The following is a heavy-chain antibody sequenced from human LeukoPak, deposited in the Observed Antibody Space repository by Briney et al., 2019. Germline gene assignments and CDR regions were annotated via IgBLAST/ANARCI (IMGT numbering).Heavy chain of an antibody. CDR3: ARVRTSSLNWFDP. CDR1: GFTFSSYW. V-gene: IGHV3-7*01. D-gene: IGHD6-13*01. CDR2: IKQDGSEK. Sequence: PGGSLRLSCAASGFTFSSYWMSWVRQAPGKGLEWVANIKQDGSEKYYVDSVKGRFTISRDNAKNSLYLQMNSLRAEDTAVYYCARVRTSSLNWFDPWGQGTLVTVSS. J-gene: IGHJ5*02.